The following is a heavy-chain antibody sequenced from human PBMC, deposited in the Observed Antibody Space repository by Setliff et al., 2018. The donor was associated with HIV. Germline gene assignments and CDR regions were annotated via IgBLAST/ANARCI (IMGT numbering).Heavy chain of an antibody. CDR3: VRHDDSDFSGDPDWFDR. V-gene: IGHV4-59*08. CDR2: SNTSGST. CDR1: SGSITSYC. Sequence: SETLSLTCTVSSGSITSYCWNWSRKPPGKGLGWMGNSNTSGSTNANPTLKRRLTLSVDVSKNQFSLKLSSVTAADTAVYYCVRHDDSDFSGDPDWFDRWGQGILVTVSS. D-gene: IGHD2-15*01. J-gene: IGHJ5*02.